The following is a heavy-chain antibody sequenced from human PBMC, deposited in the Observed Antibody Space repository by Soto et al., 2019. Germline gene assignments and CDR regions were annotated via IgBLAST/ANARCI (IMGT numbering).Heavy chain of an antibody. CDR2: ISPHKGDT. J-gene: IGHJ4*02. Sequence: ASVKVSCKTSGYTFSSIGISWVRQAPGQGLEWMGWISPHKGDTYYAQRLQGRVTMTTDTSTSTAYMELRSLRSDDTAVYFWARDLDGSGSYYTNYWGQGTLVTVSS. V-gene: IGHV1-18*01. D-gene: IGHD3-10*01. CDR3: ARDLDGSGSYYTNY. CDR1: GYTFSSIG.